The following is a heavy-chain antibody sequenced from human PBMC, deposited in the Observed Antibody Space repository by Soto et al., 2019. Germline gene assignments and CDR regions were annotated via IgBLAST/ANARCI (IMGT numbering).Heavy chain of an antibody. V-gene: IGHV3-23*01. Sequence: PGGSLRLSCAASGFTFSSYAMSWVRQAPGKGLEWVSAISGSGGSTYYADSVKGRFTISRDNSKNTLYLQMNSLRAEDTAVYYCAKVSAVTVTNEYFQHWGQGTLVTVSS. J-gene: IGHJ1*01. CDR3: AKVSAVTVTNEYFQH. D-gene: IGHD4-17*01. CDR1: GFTFSSYA. CDR2: ISGSGGST.